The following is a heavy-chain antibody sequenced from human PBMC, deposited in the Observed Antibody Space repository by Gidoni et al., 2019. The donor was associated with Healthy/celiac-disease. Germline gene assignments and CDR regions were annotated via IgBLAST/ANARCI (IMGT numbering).Heavy chain of an antibody. CDR2: IYWDDDK. Sequence: QITLKESGPTLVKPTQTLTLTCTFPGFSLSTSGVGVGWIRQPPGKALEWLALIYWDDDKRYSPSLKSRLTITKDTSKNQVVLTMTNMDPVDTATYYCAHMFQGSHQWFGELQSNWFDPWGQGTLVTVSS. J-gene: IGHJ5*02. CDR3: AHMFQGSHQWFGELQSNWFDP. D-gene: IGHD3-10*01. V-gene: IGHV2-5*02. CDR1: GFSLSTSGVG.